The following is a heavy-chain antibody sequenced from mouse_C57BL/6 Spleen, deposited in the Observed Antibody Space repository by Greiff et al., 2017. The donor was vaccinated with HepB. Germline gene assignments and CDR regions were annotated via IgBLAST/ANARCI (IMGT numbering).Heavy chain of an antibody. V-gene: IGHV3-6*01. Sequence: ESGPGLVKPSQSLSLTCSVTGYSITSGYYWNWIRQFPGNKLEWMGYISYDGSNNYNPSLKNLISITRDTSKNQFFLKLNSVTTEDTATYYCARDLTGTNYWGQGTTLTVSS. CDR3: ARDLTGTNY. D-gene: IGHD4-1*01. J-gene: IGHJ2*01. CDR2: ISYDGSN. CDR1: GYSITSGYY.